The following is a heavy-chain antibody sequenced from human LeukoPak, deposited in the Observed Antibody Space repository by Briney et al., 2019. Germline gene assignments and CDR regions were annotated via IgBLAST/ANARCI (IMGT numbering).Heavy chain of an antibody. CDR1: GGSISSSTYY. D-gene: IGHD2-2*02. CDR3: ARSPYTWYFDL. Sequence: PSETLSLTCTVSGGSISSSTYYWSWIRQPPGKGLEWIGYIYYSGSTNYNPSLKSRVTISVDTSKNQFSLKLSSVTAADTAVYYCARSPYTWYFDLWGRGTLVTVSS. J-gene: IGHJ2*01. CDR2: IYYSGST. V-gene: IGHV4-61*05.